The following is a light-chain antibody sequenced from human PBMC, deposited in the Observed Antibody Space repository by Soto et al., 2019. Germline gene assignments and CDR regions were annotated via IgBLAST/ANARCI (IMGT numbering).Light chain of an antibody. V-gene: IGLV1-40*01. CDR3: QSFDSSLSIFYI. CDR2: GNS. Sequence: QPVLTQPPSVSGAPGQRVTIPCTGTYSNIGAGFDVHWYQQLPGTAPKLLIYGNSNRPSGVPDRFSGSKSGTSASLAITGLQPEDEADYYCQSFDSSLSIFYIFGTGTKLTVL. J-gene: IGLJ1*01. CDR1: YSNIGAGFD.